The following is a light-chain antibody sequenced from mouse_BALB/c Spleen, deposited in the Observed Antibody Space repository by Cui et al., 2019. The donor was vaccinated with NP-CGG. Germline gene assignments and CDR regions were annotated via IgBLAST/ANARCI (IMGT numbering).Light chain of an antibody. J-gene: IGLJ1*01. CDR1: TGVVTTGNY. CDR3: ALWYSNHWV. V-gene: IGLV1*01. Sequence: QAVVTQESALTTSPGETVTLTCRSSTGVVTTGNYANWVQEKPDHLFTGLIGGTNNRAPGVPARFSGSLIGDKAALTITGAQTEDEAIYFCALWYSNHWVFGGGTKLTVL. CDR2: GTN.